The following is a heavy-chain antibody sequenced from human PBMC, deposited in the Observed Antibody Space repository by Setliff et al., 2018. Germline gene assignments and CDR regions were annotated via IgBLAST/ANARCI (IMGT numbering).Heavy chain of an antibody. CDR3: ARGRNVAARLFDS. CDR1: GGSISSHY. D-gene: IGHD6-6*01. Sequence: SETLSLTCTVSGGSISSHYWSWIRQPPGKGLEWIGYIYYSGSTNYNPSLKSRVTISVDTSRDQFSLKLSAMTAADTAVYYCARGRNVAARLFDSWGQGTLVTVSS. V-gene: IGHV4-59*11. J-gene: IGHJ4*02. CDR2: IYYSGST.